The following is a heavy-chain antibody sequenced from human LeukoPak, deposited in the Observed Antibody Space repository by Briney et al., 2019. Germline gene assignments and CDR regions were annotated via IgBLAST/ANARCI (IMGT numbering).Heavy chain of an antibody. Sequence: SETLSLTCAVSSVSISSSNWWSWVRQPPGKGLEWIGEIYHSGSTNYNPSLKSRVTISIDKSKNQFSLKMSSVTAADTAVYYCGAGDSYYFDYWGQGALITVSS. CDR3: GAGDSYYFDY. J-gene: IGHJ4*02. CDR1: SVSISSSNW. V-gene: IGHV4-4*02. D-gene: IGHD4-17*01. CDR2: IYHSGST.